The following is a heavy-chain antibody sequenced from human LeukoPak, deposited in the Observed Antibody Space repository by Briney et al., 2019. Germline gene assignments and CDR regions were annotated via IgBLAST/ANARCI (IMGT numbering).Heavy chain of an antibody. CDR3: ARDSFDSSGFDAFDI. D-gene: IGHD3-22*01. CDR1: GGSISSSSYY. J-gene: IGHJ3*02. CDR2: IYNSGST. Sequence: KSSETLSLTCTVSGGSISSSSYYWGWIRQPPGKGLEWIGSIYNSGSTNYNPSLKSRVTISVDTSKNQFSLKLSSVTAADTAVYYCARDSFDSSGFDAFDIWGQGTMVTVSS. V-gene: IGHV4-39*07.